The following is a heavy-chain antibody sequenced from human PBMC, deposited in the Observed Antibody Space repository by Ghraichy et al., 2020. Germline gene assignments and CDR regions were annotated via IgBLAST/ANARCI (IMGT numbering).Heavy chain of an antibody. V-gene: IGHV1-69*13. J-gene: IGHJ1*01. CDR1: GGTFSSYA. D-gene: IGHD3-3*01. CDR2: IIPIFGTA. Sequence: SVKVSCKASGGTFSSYAISWVRQAPGQGLEWMGGIIPIFGTANYAQKFQGRVTITADESTSTAYMELSSLRSEDTAVYYCARGFSIFGVVTLGEYFQHWGQGTLVTVSS. CDR3: ARGFSIFGVVTLGEYFQH.